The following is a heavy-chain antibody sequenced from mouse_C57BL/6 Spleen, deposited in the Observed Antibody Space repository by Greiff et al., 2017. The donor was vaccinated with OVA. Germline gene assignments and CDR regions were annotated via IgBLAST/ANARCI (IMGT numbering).Heavy chain of an antibody. J-gene: IGHJ4*01. CDR1: GFTFTDYY. CDR3: ARYKGGYDESRTMDY. Sequence: EVKLMESGGGLVQPGGSLSLSCAASGFTFTDYYMSWVRQPPGKALEWLGFIRNKANGYTTEYSASVKGRFTISRDNSQSILYLQMNALRAEDSATYYCARYKGGYDESRTMDYWGQGTSVTVSS. V-gene: IGHV7-3*01. D-gene: IGHD2-2*01. CDR2: IRNKANGYTT.